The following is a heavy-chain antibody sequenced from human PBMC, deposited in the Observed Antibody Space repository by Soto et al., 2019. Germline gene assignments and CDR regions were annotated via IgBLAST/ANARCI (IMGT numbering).Heavy chain of an antibody. V-gene: IGHV3-23*01. D-gene: IGHD4-4*01. CDR2: ISGSGGST. J-gene: IGHJ4*02. Sequence: GGSLRLSCAASGFTFSSYAMSWVRQAPGKGLEWVSAISGSGGSTYYADSVKGRFTISRDNSKNTLYLQMNSLRAEDTAVYYCAKDLTGGDYYSIDYWGQGTLVTVSS. CDR3: AKDLTGGDYYSIDY. CDR1: GFTFSSYA.